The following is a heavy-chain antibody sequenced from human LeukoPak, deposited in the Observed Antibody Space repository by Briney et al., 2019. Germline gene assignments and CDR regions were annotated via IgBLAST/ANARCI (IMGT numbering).Heavy chain of an antibody. CDR1: GRSLSSYY. J-gene: IGHJ6*03. CDR2: LYYSGST. D-gene: IGHD6-13*01. V-gene: IGHV4-59*01. Sequence: DTLSLTCTFCGRSLSSYYWRWARQPPEKGLEGIGYLYYSGSTNYNPSLKSRVTISVDTSKNQFSLKLSSVTAADTAVYYCARDLGYSSSWYSNAESVRHYMDVWGKGTTVTVSS. CDR3: ARDLGYSSSWYSNAESVRHYMDV.